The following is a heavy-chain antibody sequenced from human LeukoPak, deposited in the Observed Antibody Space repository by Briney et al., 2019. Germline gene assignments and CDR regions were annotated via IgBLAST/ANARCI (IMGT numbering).Heavy chain of an antibody. CDR1: GGSVSSYY. CDR3: ARHFAYSSSSYFDY. CDR2: VYYTGST. J-gene: IGHJ4*02. Sequence: SETLSLTCSVSGGSVSSYYWSWIRQPLGKGLEWIGYVYYTGSTNYNPSLKSRVTMFEDKSKNQFSLRLYSVTVADTAVYYCARHFAYSSSSYFDYWGQGSLVTVSS. V-gene: IGHV4-59*08. D-gene: IGHD6-6*01.